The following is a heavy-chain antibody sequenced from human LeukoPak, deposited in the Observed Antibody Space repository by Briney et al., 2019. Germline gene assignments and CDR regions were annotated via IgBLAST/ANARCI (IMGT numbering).Heavy chain of an antibody. CDR1: GGTFSSYA. D-gene: IGHD3-22*01. CDR3: ARGVWGGYDSSGYYYLYFDY. CDR2: IIPIFGTT. Sequence: GASVKVSCRASGGTFSSYAISWVRQAPGQGLEWMGGIIPIFGTTNYAQKFQGRVTITADGSTSTAYMDLRSLRSEDTAVYYCARGVWGGYDSSGYYYLYFDYWGQGTLVTVSS. V-gene: IGHV1-69*01. J-gene: IGHJ4*02.